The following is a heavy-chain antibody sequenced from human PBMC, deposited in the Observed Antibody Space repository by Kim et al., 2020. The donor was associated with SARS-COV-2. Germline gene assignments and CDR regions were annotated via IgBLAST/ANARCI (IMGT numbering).Heavy chain of an antibody. Sequence: SQTLSLTCAISGDSVSSNSAAWNWIRLSPSRGLEWLGRTYYRSKWNNDYAASVKSRITISPDTSKNQFSLQLDSVTPEDTAVYYCTRGARAFDIWSQGTMVTVSS. J-gene: IGHJ3*02. V-gene: IGHV6-1*01. CDR2: TYYRSKWNN. CDR3: TRGARAFDI. CDR1: GDSVSSNSAA.